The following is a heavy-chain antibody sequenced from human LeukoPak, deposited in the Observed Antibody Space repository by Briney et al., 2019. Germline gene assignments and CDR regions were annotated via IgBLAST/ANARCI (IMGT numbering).Heavy chain of an antibody. CDR3: TRDLEDYYDSSGYVFDY. V-gene: IGHV6-1*01. J-gene: IGHJ4*02. D-gene: IGHD3-22*01. CDR2: TYYRSKWYN. CDR1: GDSVSSNSAA. Sequence: SRTLSLTCAISGDSVSSNSAAWNWIRQSPSRGLEWLGRTYYRSKWYNDYAVSVKSRITINPDTSKNQFSLQLNSVTPEDTAVCYCTRDLEDYYDSSGYVFDYWGQGTLVTVSS.